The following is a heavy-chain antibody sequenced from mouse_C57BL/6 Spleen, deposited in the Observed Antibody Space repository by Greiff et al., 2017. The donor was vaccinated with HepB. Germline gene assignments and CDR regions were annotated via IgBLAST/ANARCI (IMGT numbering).Heavy chain of an antibody. D-gene: IGHD1-1*01. CDR3: ARRHYYGSSYYFDY. CDR1: GFTFSSYA. V-gene: IGHV5-4*03. J-gene: IGHJ2*01. Sequence: EVMLVESGGGLVKPGGSLKLSCAASGFTFSSYAMSWVRQTPEKRLEWVATISDGGSYTYYPDNVKGRFTISRDNAKNNLYLQMSHLKSEDTAMYYCARRHYYGSSYYFDYWGQGTTLTVSS. CDR2: ISDGGSYT.